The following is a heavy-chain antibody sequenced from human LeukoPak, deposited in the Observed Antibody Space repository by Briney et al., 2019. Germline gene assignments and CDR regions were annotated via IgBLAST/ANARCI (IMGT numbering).Heavy chain of an antibody. D-gene: IGHD2-15*01. CDR1: GFTFSSYA. CDR3: AKVEAADGYCSGGSCYYFDY. Sequence: PGGSLRLSCAASGFTFSSYAMSWVRQAPGKGLEWVSAISGSGGSTYYGDSVKGRFTISRDNSKNTLYLQMNSLRAEDTAVYYCAKVEAADGYCSGGSCYYFDYWGQGTLVTVSS. J-gene: IGHJ4*02. V-gene: IGHV3-23*01. CDR2: ISGSGGST.